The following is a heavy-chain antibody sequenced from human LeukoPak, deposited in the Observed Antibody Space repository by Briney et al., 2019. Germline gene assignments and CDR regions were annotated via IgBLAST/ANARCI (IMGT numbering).Heavy chain of an antibody. CDR3: ARDKIVGATHFDY. V-gene: IGHV3-74*01. CDR1: GFIFSSDW. Sequence: GGSLRLACAASGFIFSSDWMHWVRQAPGKGLVWVSRMNSDGSRTSYADSVKGRFTISRDNAKNSLYLQMNSLRAEDTAVYYCARDKIVGATHFDYWGQGTLVTVSS. CDR2: MNSDGSRT. D-gene: IGHD1-26*01. J-gene: IGHJ4*02.